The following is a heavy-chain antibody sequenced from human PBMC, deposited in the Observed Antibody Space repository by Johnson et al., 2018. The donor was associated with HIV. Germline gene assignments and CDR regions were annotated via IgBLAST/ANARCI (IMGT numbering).Heavy chain of an antibody. CDR1: GFTFGSYA. CDR3: AKCLDSGSYYGDHAFDI. CDR2: ISGSGGST. V-gene: IGHV3-23*04. Sequence: VQLVESGGGVVRPGGSLRLSCAASGFTFGSYAMSWVRQAPGKGLEWVSAISGSGGSTYYADSVKGRFTISRDNSKNTLYLQMNSLRAEDTAVYYCAKCLDSGSYYGDHAFDIWGQGTMVTVSS. D-gene: IGHD1-26*01. J-gene: IGHJ3*02.